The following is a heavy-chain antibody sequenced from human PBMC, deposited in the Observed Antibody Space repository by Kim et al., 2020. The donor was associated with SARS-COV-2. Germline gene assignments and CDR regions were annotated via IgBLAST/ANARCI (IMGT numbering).Heavy chain of an antibody. V-gene: IGHV3-21*01. CDR2: ISSSSSYI. CDR1: GFTFSSYS. Sequence: GGSLRLSCAASGFTFSSYSMNWVRQAPGKGLEWVSSISSSSSYIYYADSVKGRFTISRDNAKNSLYLQLNSLRAEDTAVYYCARDPTNLVDILTGYSWYFDLWGRGTLVTGSS. J-gene: IGHJ2*01. CDR3: ARDPTNLVDILTGYSWYFDL. D-gene: IGHD3-9*01.